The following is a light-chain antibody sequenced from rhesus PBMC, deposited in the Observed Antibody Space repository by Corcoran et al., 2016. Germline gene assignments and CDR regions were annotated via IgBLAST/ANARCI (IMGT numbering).Light chain of an antibody. V-gene: IGKV1-74*01. J-gene: IGKJ4*01. CDR1: ENVKNH. CDR2: EAS. Sequence: DIQMTQSPLSLSASAGDRVTITCRTSENVKNHLNWYQPKRGKAPKILNYEASTLQSGVPSRFSGSGSGTDDTCTISSLQSEDVATYYCQHNYGTLTFGGGTKVEIK. CDR3: QHNYGTLT.